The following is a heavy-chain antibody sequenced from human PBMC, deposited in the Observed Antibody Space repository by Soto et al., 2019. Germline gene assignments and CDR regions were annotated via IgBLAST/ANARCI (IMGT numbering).Heavy chain of an antibody. D-gene: IGHD2-2*01. CDR2: VYYSGST. CDR3: ARVRTEYAGLDY. CDR1: GGSISSYY. J-gene: IGHJ4*02. V-gene: IGHV4-59*12. Sequence: SETLSLTCTVSGGSISSYYWSWIRQTPGKGLESIGYVYYSGSTNYNPSLESRVAISLDTSKNQFSLRLTSVTAADTAVYFCARVRTEYAGLDYWGQGTLVTVSS.